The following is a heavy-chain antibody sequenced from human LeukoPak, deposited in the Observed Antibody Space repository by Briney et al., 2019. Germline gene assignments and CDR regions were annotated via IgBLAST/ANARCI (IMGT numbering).Heavy chain of an antibody. D-gene: IGHD3-9*01. J-gene: IGHJ4*02. CDR3: AKESHYDILTGHFDY. Sequence: GGSLRLSCAASGFTFDDYAMHWVRQAPGKGLEWVSGISWNSGSIGYADSVKGRFTISSDNAKNSLYLQMNSLRAEDTALYYCAKESHYDILTGHFDYWGQGTLVTVSS. V-gene: IGHV3-9*01. CDR2: ISWNSGSI. CDR1: GFTFDDYA.